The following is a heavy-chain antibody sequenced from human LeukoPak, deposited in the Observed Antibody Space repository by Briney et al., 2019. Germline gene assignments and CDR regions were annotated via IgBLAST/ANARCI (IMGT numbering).Heavy chain of an antibody. CDR1: GFTFDDYA. D-gene: IGHD2-2*01. CDR3: AKDKYQLLRGAFDI. CDR2: ISWNSGSI. J-gene: IGHJ3*02. V-gene: IGHV3-9*01. Sequence: PGRSLRLSSAASGFTFDDYAMHWVRQAPGKGLEWVSGISWNSGSIGYADSVKGRFTISRDNAKNSLYLQMNSLRAEDTALYYCAKDKYQLLRGAFDIWGQGTMVTVSS.